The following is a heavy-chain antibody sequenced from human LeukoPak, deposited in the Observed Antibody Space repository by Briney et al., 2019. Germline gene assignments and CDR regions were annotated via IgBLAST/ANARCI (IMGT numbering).Heavy chain of an antibody. CDR2: ISSSSSYI. D-gene: IGHD6-13*01. Sequence: PGGSLRLSCAASGFTFSSYSMNWVRQAPGKGLEWVSSISSSSSYIYYADSVKGRFTISRDNAKNSQYLQMNSLRAEDTAVYYCARDSSSGTYYFDYWGQGTLVTVSS. V-gene: IGHV3-21*01. CDR3: ARDSSSGTYYFDY. J-gene: IGHJ4*02. CDR1: GFTFSSYS.